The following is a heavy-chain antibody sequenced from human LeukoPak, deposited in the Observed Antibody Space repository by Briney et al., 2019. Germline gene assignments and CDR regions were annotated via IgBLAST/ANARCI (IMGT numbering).Heavy chain of an antibody. V-gene: IGHV1-2*02. CDR1: GYPFTSYG. D-gene: IGHD3-16*01. CDR3: ARAAIYTTNWFDP. J-gene: IGHJ5*02. Sequence: ASVKVSCKASGYPFTSYGIIWVRQAPGQGLEWMGWINPNSGGTNYAQKFQGRVTMTRDTSISTAYMELSRLRSDDTAVYYCARAAIYTTNWFDPWGQGTLVTVSS. CDR2: INPNSGGT.